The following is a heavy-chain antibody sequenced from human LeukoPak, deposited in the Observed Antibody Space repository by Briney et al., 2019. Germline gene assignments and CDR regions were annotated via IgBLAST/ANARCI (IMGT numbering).Heavy chain of an antibody. CDR1: GGSISSSSYS. CDR2: IYYSGNT. V-gene: IGHV4-39*01. CDR3: TRLINGSPGDY. Sequence: SETLSLTCTVSGGSISSSSYSWGWIRQPPGKGLEWIGSIYYSGNTYYNPSLKSRLTISVDMPKNQFSLKLSSVTAADTAVYYCTRLINGSPGDYWGQGTLVTVSS. J-gene: IGHJ4*02. D-gene: IGHD2-8*01.